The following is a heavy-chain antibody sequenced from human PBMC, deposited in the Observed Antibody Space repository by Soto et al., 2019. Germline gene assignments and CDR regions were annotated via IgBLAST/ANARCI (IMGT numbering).Heavy chain of an antibody. V-gene: IGHV1-18*01. CDR2: ISTYNGDT. D-gene: IGHD2-15*01. Sequence: QVQLVQSGAEVKKPGASVKVSCKASGYSFTTYGIAWVRQAPGQGLEGMGWISTYNGDTDYAQNLRGRVIMTTDTSTTTSYIEWRSLRSDDTAVYYCAREGSRPYYYYGMDVWGQGTTVRVS. CDR1: GYSFTTYG. CDR3: AREGSRPYYYYGMDV. J-gene: IGHJ6*02.